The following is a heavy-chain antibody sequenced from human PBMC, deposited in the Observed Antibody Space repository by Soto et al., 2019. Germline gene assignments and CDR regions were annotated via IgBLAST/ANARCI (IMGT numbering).Heavy chain of an antibody. CDR3: SRIKEYHGCADLDY. V-gene: IGHV3-49*03. CDR1: GFSFGDYA. D-gene: IGHD6-19*01. CDR2: IRSKPFGGTT. J-gene: IGHJ4*02. Sequence: PGGSLRLSCTGSGFSFGDYAMSWFRQAPGKGLEWVGLIRSKPFGGTTAYAASVQGRFMISRDDSKSNGYLQMSSLKTEDTAVYFCSRIKEYHGCADLDYSCQGTLVTVSS.